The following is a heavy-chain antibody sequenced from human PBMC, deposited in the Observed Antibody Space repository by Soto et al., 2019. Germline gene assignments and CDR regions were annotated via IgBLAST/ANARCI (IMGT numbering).Heavy chain of an antibody. Sequence: VQLVESGGGVIHPGKSLRLSCAASGSTFPNYPMHWVRQAPDKGLEWVAVISHDGVNQNSADSVKGRFTISRDNSRNTLYLQMNSLRIEDTAMYYCVRGGYSSSWERLDPWGQGTLVTVSS. CDR2: ISHDGVNQ. CDR1: GSTFPNYP. J-gene: IGHJ5*02. D-gene: IGHD4-4*01. V-gene: IGHV3-30-3*01. CDR3: VRGGYSSSWERLDP.